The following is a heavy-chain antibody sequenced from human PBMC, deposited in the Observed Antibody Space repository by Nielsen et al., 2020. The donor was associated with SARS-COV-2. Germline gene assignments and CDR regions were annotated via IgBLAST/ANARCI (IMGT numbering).Heavy chain of an antibody. CDR3: AREYSSSPGAFDI. J-gene: IGHJ3*02. Sequence: SETLSLTCTVSGGSISRYYWSWIRQPSGKGLEWIASIYYSGATNYNPSLKSRVTISADTSKNQFSLKLRSVNAADTAVYYCAREYSSSPGAFDIWGQGTMVTVSS. V-gene: IGHV4-59*01. CDR1: GGSISRYY. CDR2: IYYSGAT. D-gene: IGHD6-6*01.